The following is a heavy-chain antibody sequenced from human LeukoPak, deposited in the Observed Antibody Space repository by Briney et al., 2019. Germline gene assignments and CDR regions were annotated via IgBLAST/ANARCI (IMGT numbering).Heavy chain of an antibody. V-gene: IGHV3-21*06. Sequence: GGSLRLSCAASGFSFNSFSMNWVRQAPGRGLEWVSYITSSGTYIYYADSVRGRFTISRDNARNSLYLQMDSLTAEDTAIYYCARVFDFDYFSATGYSDYWGQGVLVTVSS. D-gene: IGHD2/OR15-2a*01. J-gene: IGHJ4*02. CDR2: ITSSGTYI. CDR3: ARVFDFDYFSATGYSDY. CDR1: GFSFNSFS.